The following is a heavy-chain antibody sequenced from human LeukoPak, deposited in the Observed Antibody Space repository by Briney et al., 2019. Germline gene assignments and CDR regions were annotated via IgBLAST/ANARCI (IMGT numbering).Heavy chain of an antibody. Sequence: GGSLRLSCAASGFTFSSYSMNWVRQAPGKGLEWVSYISSSSSTIYYADSVKGRFTISRDNAKNSLYLQMNSLRAEDTAVYYCARVVLISSNYYYYGMDVWGQGTTVTVSS. J-gene: IGHJ6*02. CDR2: ISSSSSTI. CDR3: ARVVLISSNYYYYGMDV. V-gene: IGHV3-48*01. CDR1: GFTFSSYS. D-gene: IGHD3-22*01.